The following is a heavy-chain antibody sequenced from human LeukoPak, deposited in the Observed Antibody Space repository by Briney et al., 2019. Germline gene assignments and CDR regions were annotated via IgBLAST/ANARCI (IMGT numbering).Heavy chain of an antibody. J-gene: IGHJ4*02. CDR1: GGSISSGGYS. D-gene: IGHD3-10*01. CDR2: INHSGST. V-gene: IGHV4-30-2*01. Sequence: PSETLSLTCAVSGGSISSGGYSWSWIRQPPGKGLEWIGEINHSGSTNYNPSLKSRVTISVDTSKNQFSLKLSSVTAADTAVYYCARGTLVRNYWGQGTLVTVSS. CDR3: ARGTLVRNY.